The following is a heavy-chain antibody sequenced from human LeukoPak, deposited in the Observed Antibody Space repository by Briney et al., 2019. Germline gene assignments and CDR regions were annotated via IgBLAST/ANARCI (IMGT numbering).Heavy chain of an antibody. CDR1: GFTFSSYA. D-gene: IGHD2-2*01. V-gene: IGHV3-53*01. CDR2: IYSGGST. CDR3: ARESTSWYFDL. J-gene: IGHJ2*01. Sequence: GGSLRLSCAASGFTFSSYAMSWVRQAPGKGLEWVSVIYSGGSTYYADSVKGRFTISRDNSKNTLYLQMNSLRAEDTAVYYCARESTSWYFDLWGRGTLVTVSS.